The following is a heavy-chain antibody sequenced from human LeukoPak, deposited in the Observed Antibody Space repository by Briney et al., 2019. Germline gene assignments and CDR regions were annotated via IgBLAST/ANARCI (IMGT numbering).Heavy chain of an antibody. CDR3: ARANPEMATIKFDY. D-gene: IGHD5-24*01. Sequence: PSQTLSLTCTVSGGSISSGVYYWSWIRQHPGKGLEWIGYIYYSGSTYYNLSLKSRVTISVDTSKNQFSLKLSSVTAADTAVYYCARANPEMATIKFDYWGQGTLVTVSS. J-gene: IGHJ4*02. CDR2: IYYSGST. CDR1: GGSISSGVYY. V-gene: IGHV4-31*03.